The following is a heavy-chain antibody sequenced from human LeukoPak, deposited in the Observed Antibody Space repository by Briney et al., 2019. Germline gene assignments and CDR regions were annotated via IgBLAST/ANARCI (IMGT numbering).Heavy chain of an antibody. Sequence: PGGSLRLSCAASGFTFSTYWMSWVRQAPGKGLEWVANIKQDGSDKYYVDSVKGRFTISRDNAKNSLYLQMNSLRAEDTAVYHCARDRDALDHWGQGALVTVSS. J-gene: IGHJ4*02. D-gene: IGHD2-21*02. CDR3: ARDRDALDH. CDR1: GFTFSTYW. V-gene: IGHV3-7*01. CDR2: IKQDGSDK.